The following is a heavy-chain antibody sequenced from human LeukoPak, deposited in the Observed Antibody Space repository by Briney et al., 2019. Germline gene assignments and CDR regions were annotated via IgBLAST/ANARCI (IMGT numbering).Heavy chain of an antibody. J-gene: IGHJ3*02. Sequence: GGSLRLSCAASGFIFSSYSMNWVRQAPGKGLEWVSSISSSSSYIYYADSVKGRFTISRDNAKNSLYLRMNSLRAEDTAVYYCAGETGAVASDAFYIWGQGTMVTVSS. CDR1: GFIFSSYS. V-gene: IGHV3-21*01. D-gene: IGHD6-19*01. CDR3: AGETGAVASDAFYI. CDR2: ISSSSSYI.